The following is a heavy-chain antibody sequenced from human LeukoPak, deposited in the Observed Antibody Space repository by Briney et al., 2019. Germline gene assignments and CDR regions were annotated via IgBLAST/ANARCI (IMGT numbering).Heavy chain of an antibody. Sequence: GGSLRLSCAASGFTVSSNYMSWVRQAPGKGLEWVSDIYSGGSTNYADSVKGRFTISRDNSKNTLYLQMNSLRAEDTAVYYCAREGAMADYYYYYGMDVWGQGTTVTVSS. CDR1: GFTVSSNY. J-gene: IGHJ6*02. V-gene: IGHV3-53*01. CDR3: AREGAMADYYYYYGMDV. D-gene: IGHD1-26*01. CDR2: IYSGGST.